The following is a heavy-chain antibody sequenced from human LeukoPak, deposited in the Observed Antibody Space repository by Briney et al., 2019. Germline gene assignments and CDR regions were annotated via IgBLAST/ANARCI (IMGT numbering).Heavy chain of an antibody. V-gene: IGHV2-5*02. CDR3: AHKGEPRPPDYYYYMDV. Sequence: SGPTLVNPTQTLTLTCTFSGFSLSTSGVGVGWIRQPPGKALEWLALIYCDDDKRYSPSLKSRLTITKDTSKNQVVLTMTNMDPVDTATYYCAHKGEPRPPDYYYYMDVWGKGTTVTVSS. J-gene: IGHJ6*03. CDR2: IYCDDDK. D-gene: IGHD1-26*01. CDR1: GFSLSTSGVG.